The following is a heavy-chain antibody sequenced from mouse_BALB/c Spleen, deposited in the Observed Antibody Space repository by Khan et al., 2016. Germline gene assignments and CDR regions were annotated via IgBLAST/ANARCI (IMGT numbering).Heavy chain of an antibody. V-gene: IGHV6-6*02. CDR1: GFTFTNYW. J-gene: IGHJ3*01. CDR3: TRDEFAY. CDR2: IRLKSNNYAT. Sequence: EVQLEESGGGLVQPGGSMKLSCVASGFTFTNYWMNWVRQSPEKGLEWVAEIRLKSNNYATHYAESVKVRFTISGDDSKSSVYLQMNNLRPEDTGIYYCTRDEFAYWAQGTLVTVSA.